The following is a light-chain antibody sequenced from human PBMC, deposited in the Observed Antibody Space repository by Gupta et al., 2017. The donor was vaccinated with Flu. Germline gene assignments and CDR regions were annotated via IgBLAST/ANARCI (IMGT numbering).Light chain of an antibody. V-gene: IGLV1-44*01. CDR1: CSNIGSNT. CDR3: AAWDDSLNGHWV. Sequence: QSVLTQPPSASGTPGQRVTIPCSGSCSNIGSNTVNWYQQLPGTAPKLLIYSNNPRPSGVPDRFSGSKSGTSASLAISGLQSEDEADYYCAAWDDSLNGHWVFGGGTKLTVL. J-gene: IGLJ3*02. CDR2: SNN.